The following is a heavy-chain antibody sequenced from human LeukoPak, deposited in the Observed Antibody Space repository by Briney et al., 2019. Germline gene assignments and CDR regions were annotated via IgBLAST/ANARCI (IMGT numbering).Heavy chain of an antibody. CDR1: GYSISSGYY. D-gene: IGHD3-9*01. CDR2: IYHSGST. Sequence: SETLSLTRAVSGYSISSGYYWGWIRQPPGQGLEWIGSIYHSGSTYYNPSLKSRVTISVDTSKNQFSLKLSPVTAADTAVYYCANQEGIYDILTGYTVHQFDYWGQGTLVTVSS. CDR3: ANQEGIYDILTGYTVHQFDY. J-gene: IGHJ4*02. V-gene: IGHV4-38-2*01.